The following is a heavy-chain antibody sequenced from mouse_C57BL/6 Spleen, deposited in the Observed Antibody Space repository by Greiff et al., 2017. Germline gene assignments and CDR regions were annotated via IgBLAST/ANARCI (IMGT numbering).Heavy chain of an antibody. CDR3: TGAGPWFAY. CDR2: IDPETGGT. J-gene: IGHJ3*01. CDR1: GYTFTDYE. Sequence: VQLQQSGAELVRPGASVTLSCKASGYTFTDYEMHWVKQTPVHGLEWIGAIDPETGGTAYNQKFKGKAILTADKTSRTAYMELRSLTSEDSAVYYCTGAGPWFAYWGQGPLVTVSA. V-gene: IGHV1-15*01. D-gene: IGHD3-3*01.